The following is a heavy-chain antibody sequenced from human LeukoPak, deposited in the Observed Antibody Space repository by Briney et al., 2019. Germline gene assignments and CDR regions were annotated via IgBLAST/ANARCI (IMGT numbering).Heavy chain of an antibody. Sequence: SETLSLTCTVSGGSISSYYWGWIRQPAGKGLEWIGRIYTSGSTNYNPSLKSRVTMSVDTSKNQFSLKLSSVTAADTAVYYCARDVSIAAAGTIKDYWGQGTLVTVSS. V-gene: IGHV4-4*07. J-gene: IGHJ4*02. CDR3: ARDVSIAAAGTIKDY. CDR2: IYTSGST. D-gene: IGHD6-13*01. CDR1: GGSISSYY.